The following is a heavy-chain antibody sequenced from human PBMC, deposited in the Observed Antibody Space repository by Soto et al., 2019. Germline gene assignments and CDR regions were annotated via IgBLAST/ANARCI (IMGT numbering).Heavy chain of an antibody. CDR2: INPGNRNT. Sequence: QVQLVQSGAEVKKPGASVKVSCKASGYTFTNYPMHWVRQAPGQRLEWMGWINPGNRNTKYSQKFQGRVTITRDTSASTAYMELSSLRSEDTAVYYCARDVGAFDIWGQGIMVTVSS. J-gene: IGHJ3*02. CDR3: ARDVGAFDI. CDR1: GYTFTNYP. V-gene: IGHV1-3*01. D-gene: IGHD3-10*01.